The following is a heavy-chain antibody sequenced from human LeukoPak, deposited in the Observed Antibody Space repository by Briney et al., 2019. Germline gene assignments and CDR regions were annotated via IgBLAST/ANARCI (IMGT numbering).Heavy chain of an antibody. CDR2: IDGSGDTI. V-gene: IGHV3-48*02. CDR3: SRRFDC. CDR1: GFTFSDYS. J-gene: IGHJ4*02. Sequence: QPGESLRLSCAASGFTFSDYSMNWVRQAPGKGLEWVSYIDGSGDTIYYADSVKGRFTISRDNAKNSLDLQMNSLRDEDTAAYYCSRRFDCWGQGTLVTVSS.